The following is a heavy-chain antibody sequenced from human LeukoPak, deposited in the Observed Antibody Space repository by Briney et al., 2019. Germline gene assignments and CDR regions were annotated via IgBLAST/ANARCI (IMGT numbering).Heavy chain of an antibody. J-gene: IGHJ5*02. D-gene: IGHD3-3*01. CDR1: GYSFTNYW. CDR2: IYPGDSDT. CDR3: ARSSDVLRFLEWPRSNWFDP. V-gene: IGHV5-51*01. Sequence: GESLKISCKGSGYSFTNYWIGWVRQMPGKGLEWMGIIYPGDSDTRYSPSFQGQVTISADKSISTAYLQWSSLKASDTAMYYCARSSDVLRFLEWPRSNWFDPWGQGTLVTVSS.